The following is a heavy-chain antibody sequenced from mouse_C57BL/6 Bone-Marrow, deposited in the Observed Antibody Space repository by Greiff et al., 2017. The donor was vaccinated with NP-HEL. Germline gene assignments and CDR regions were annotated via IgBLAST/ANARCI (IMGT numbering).Heavy chain of an antibody. J-gene: IGHJ3*01. CDR2: VYPYNGGT. Sequence: VQLKQSGPVLVKPGPSVKISCKASGFTFTDYYMHWVKQSHGKSLEWIGLVYPYNGGTSYNQKFKGKATLTVDTSSNTAYMELNSLTSEDSAVYYCAREGLRLPAWFAYWGQGTLVTVSA. V-gene: IGHV1-36*01. CDR1: GFTFTDYY. CDR3: AREGLRLPAWFAY. D-gene: IGHD3-2*02.